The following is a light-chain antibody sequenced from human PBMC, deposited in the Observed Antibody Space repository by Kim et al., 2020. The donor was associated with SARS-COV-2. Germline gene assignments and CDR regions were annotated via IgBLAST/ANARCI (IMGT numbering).Light chain of an antibody. CDR2: GAS. CDR3: QQYNTWPIT. V-gene: IGKV3-15*01. Sequence: EIVMTQSPATLSVSPGERATLSCRASQSIAINVAWYQQKPGQAPRLLIYGASTRATGIPARFSGSGSGTEFTLTISGLQSEDFAVYSCQQYNTWPITFGPGTRLGIK. CDR1: QSIAIN. J-gene: IGKJ5*01.